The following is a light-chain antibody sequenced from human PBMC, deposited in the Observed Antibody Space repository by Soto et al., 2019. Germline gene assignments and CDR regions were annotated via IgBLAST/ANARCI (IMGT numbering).Light chain of an antibody. CDR3: HQFGSSPPRK. CDR2: AAS. Sequence: EIVLTQSPGTLSLSPGERATLSCRASQSVSSNSLAWFQHKSGQPPRLLIYAASSRATGIPGRFSGSGSGTDFTLTISRLEPEDFAVYYCHQFGSSPPRKFGQGTKVEIK. J-gene: IGKJ1*01. CDR1: QSVSSNS. V-gene: IGKV3-20*01.